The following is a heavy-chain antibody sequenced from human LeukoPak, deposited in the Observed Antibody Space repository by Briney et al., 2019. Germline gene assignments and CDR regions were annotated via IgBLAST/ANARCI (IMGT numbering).Heavy chain of an antibody. CDR3: ARERAVAGKAYYYYGMDV. D-gene: IGHD6-19*01. CDR2: IYYSGST. V-gene: IGHV4-59*01. CDR1: GGSISSYY. J-gene: IGHJ6*02. Sequence: PSETLSLTCTVSGGSISSYYWSWIRQPPGKGLEWIGYIYYSGSTNYNPSLKSRVTISVDTSKNQFSLKLSSVTAADTAVYYCARERAVAGKAYYYYGMDVWGQGTTVTVSS.